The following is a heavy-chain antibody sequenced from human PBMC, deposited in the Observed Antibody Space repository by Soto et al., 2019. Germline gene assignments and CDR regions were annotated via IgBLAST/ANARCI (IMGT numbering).Heavy chain of an antibody. J-gene: IGHJ4*02. V-gene: IGHV4-59*01. Sequence: QVQLQESGPGLVKPSETLSLTCAVSGDSISSYYCMWIRQPPGKGLESIGYLYYGRSANYNHSLKGSVTLSVNPSPNQCSLTVSSMTAADTAVYYCALRSMAVVPEYWGQGTLVTVSS. CDR3: ALRSMAVVPEY. CDR2: LYYGRSA. D-gene: IGHD2-15*01. CDR1: GDSISSYY.